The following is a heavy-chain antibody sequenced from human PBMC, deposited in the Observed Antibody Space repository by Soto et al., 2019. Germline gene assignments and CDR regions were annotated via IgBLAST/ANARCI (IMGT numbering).Heavy chain of an antibody. CDR2: IIPIFGTA. D-gene: IGHD6-19*01. J-gene: IGHJ6*02. V-gene: IGHV1-69*06. CDR3: ARAYSSGWYYYYGMDV. CDR1: GGTFSSYA. Sequence: SLKFSGKASGGTFSSYAISWVRQAHGQGLEWMGGIIPIFGTANYAQKFQGRVTITADKSTSTAYMELSSLRSEDTAVYYCARAYSSGWYYYYGMDVWGQGTTVTVSS.